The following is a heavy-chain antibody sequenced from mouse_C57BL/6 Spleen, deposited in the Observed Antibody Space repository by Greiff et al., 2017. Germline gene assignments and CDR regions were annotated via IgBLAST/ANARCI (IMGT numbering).Heavy chain of an antibody. V-gene: IGHV5-17*01. D-gene: IGHD1-1*01. CDR1: GFTFSDYG. CDR2: ISSGSSTI. CDR3: APTVVAYYYAMDY. J-gene: IGHJ4*01. Sequence: EVKLVESGGGLVKPGGSLKLSCAASGFTFSDYGMHWVRQAPEKGLEWVAYISSGSSTIYYADTVKGRFTISRDNAKNNLFLQMTSLKSEDTAMYYCAPTVVAYYYAMDYWGQGTSVTVSS.